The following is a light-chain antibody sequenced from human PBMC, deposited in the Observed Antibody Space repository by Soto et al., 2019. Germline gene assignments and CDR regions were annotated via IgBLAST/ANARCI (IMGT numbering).Light chain of an antibody. CDR3: QNYGSVPRT. J-gene: IGKJ1*01. CDR2: AAS. CDR1: QGINNY. Sequence: DIPMTQSPSSLSASVGDTVTITCRASQGINNYLAWFQQRPGKVPKLLIYAASTLQSGVPSRFRGSRSGTDFTLTISSLQPEDVATFYCQNYGSVPRTFGQGTKVEIK. V-gene: IGKV1-27*01.